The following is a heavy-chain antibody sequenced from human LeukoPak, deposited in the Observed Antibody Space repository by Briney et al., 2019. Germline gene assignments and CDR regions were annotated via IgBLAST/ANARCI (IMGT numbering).Heavy chain of an antibody. CDR3: ARVFGGLRENWFDP. CDR2: ISAYNGNT. V-gene: IGHV1-18*01. D-gene: IGHD3-10*01. J-gene: IGHJ5*02. Sequence: ASVKVSCKASGYTFTGFGISWVRQAPGQGLEWMGWISAYNGNTNYAQKLQGRVTMTTDTSTSTAYMELRSLRSDDTAVYYCARVFGGLRENWFDPWGQGTLVTVSS. CDR1: GYTFTGFG.